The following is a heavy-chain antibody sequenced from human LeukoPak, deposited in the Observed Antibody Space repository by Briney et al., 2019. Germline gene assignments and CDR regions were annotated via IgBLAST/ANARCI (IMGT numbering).Heavy chain of an antibody. J-gene: IGHJ6*01. CDR3: AKDRLQGYYYGIDV. CDR2: TSNDEINK. V-gene: IGHV3-30*18. CDR1: GFTFSTYG. D-gene: IGHD2-15*01. Sequence: GGSLRLSCEASGFTFSTYGMHWVRQAPGKGLEWLAVTSNDEINKYYADSVKGRFTISRDNSKNTLYLQMNSLRAEDTAVYYCAKDRLQGYYYGIDVWGQGTTVTVSS.